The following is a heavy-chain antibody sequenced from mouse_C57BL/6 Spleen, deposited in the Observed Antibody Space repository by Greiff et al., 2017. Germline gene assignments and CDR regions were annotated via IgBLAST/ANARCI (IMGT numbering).Heavy chain of an antibody. CDR3: ARRGELYQKGCWSFEV. V-gene: IGHV5-12*01. J-gene: IGHJ1*03. CDR1: GFTFSDYY. CDR2: ISNGGGST. Sequence: EVQLVESGGGLVQPGASLKLSCAASGFTFSDYYMYWVRQTPEQRLEWVAYISNGGGSTYYTHTVKGRFTISRDKDKNTLYLQMSRLKSEDTAMYYCARRGELYQKGCWSFEVWGTGATVTVSS. D-gene: IGHD2-12*01.